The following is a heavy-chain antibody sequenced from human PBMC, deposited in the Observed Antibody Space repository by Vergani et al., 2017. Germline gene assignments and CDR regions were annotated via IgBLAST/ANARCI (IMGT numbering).Heavy chain of an antibody. CDR2: ISGSGGRT. CDR1: GFTFSSYA. CDR3: GRGSDNYN. J-gene: IGHJ4*02. Sequence: EVQLLESGGGLVQPGGSLRLSCAASGFTFSSYAMSWVRQATGKGLEWVSAISGSGGRTYYADSVKGRFTISRDNSKNTLYLQMNSLRVEDTAVYYCGRGSDNYNWGQGTLVTVSS. V-gene: IGHV3-23*01. D-gene: IGHD5-24*01.